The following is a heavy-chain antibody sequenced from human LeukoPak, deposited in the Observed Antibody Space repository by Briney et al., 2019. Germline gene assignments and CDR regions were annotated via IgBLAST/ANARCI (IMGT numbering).Heavy chain of an antibody. CDR3: ARGTLWYGSGSYPC. V-gene: IGHV4-34*01. D-gene: IGHD3-10*01. CDR1: GGSFSGYY. J-gene: IGHJ4*02. CDR2: INHSGST. Sequence: SETLSLTCAVYGGSFSGYYWSWIRQPPGKGLEWIGEINHSGSTNYNPSLKSRVTISVDTSKNQFSLKLSSVTAADTAVYYCARGTLWYGSGSYPCWGQGTLVTVSS.